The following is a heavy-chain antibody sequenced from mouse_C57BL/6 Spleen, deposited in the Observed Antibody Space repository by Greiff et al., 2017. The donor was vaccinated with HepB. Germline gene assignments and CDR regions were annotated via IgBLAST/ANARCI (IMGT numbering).Heavy chain of an antibody. CDR3: ARSSGSSYVAY. V-gene: IGHV1-64*01. CDR2: IHPNSGST. Sequence: VQLQQPGAELVKPGASVKLSCKASGYTFTSYWMHWVKQRPGQGLEWIGMIHPNSGSTNYNEKFKSKATLTVDKSSSTAYMQLSSLTSEDSAVYYCARSSGSSYVAYWGQGTLVTVSA. D-gene: IGHD1-1*01. J-gene: IGHJ3*01. CDR1: GYTFTSYW.